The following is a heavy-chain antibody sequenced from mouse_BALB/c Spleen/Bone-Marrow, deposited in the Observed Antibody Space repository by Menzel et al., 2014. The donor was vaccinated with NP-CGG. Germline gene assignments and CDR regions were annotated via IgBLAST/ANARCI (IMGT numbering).Heavy chain of an antibody. V-gene: IGHV5-17*02. CDR2: ISSGSRTI. Sequence: EVMLVESGGGLVQPGGSRKLSCAASGFTFSSFGMHWVRRAPEKGLEWVAYISSGSRTIYYADTGKGRFTISRDNPKNTLFLQMTGLRSEDTALYYCTRGGNWEDFDYWGQGTTLTVSS. CDR1: GFTFSSFG. D-gene: IGHD4-1*01. CDR3: TRGGNWEDFDY. J-gene: IGHJ2*01.